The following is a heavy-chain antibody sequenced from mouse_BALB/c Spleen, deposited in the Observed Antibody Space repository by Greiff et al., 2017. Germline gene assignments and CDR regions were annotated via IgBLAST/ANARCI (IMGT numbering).Heavy chain of an antibody. D-gene: IGHD2-2*01. J-gene: IGHJ3*01. Sequence: EVQLVESGPGLVKPSQSLSLTCTVTGYSITSDYAWNWIRQFPGNKLEWMGYISYSGSTSYNPSLKSRISITRDTSKNQFFLQLNSVTTEDTATYYCARGGLRRDGGFAYWGQGTLVTVSA. CDR2: ISYSGST. V-gene: IGHV3-2*02. CDR1: GYSITSDYA. CDR3: ARGGLRRDGGFAY.